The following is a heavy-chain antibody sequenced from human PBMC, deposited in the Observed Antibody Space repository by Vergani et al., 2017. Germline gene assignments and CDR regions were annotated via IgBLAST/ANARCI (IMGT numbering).Heavy chain of an antibody. CDR1: GGTFSSYA. D-gene: IGHD6-19*01. CDR2: IIPIFGTA. CDR3: ARSGAVAGSRWRIDY. J-gene: IGHJ4*02. V-gene: IGHV1-69*12. Sequence: QVQLVQSGAEVKKPGSSVKVSCKASGGTFSSYAISWVRQAPGQGLEWMGGIIPIFGTANYAQKFQCIVTITADESTSTAYMVLSSLRSDDTAVYYCARSGAVAGSRWRIDYWGQGTLVTVSS.